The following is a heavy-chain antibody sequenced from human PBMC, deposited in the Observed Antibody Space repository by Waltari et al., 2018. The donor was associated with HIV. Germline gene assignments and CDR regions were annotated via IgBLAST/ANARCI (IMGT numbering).Heavy chain of an antibody. CDR2: IYYSGST. V-gene: IGHV4-39*01. Sequence: QLQLQESGPGLVKPSETLSLTCTVSGGSIRSSSYYWGWIRQPPGKGLEGIGSIYYSGSTYDNPSLKSRVTISGDTSKNQVSLKLSSVTAADTAVYYCARPIAVAGTVAFDIWGQGTMVTVSS. D-gene: IGHD6-19*01. CDR3: ARPIAVAGTVAFDI. CDR1: GGSIRSSSYY. J-gene: IGHJ3*02.